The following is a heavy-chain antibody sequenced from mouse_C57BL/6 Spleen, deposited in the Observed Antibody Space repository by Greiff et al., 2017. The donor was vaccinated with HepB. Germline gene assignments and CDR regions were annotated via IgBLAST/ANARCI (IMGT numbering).Heavy chain of an antibody. D-gene: IGHD1-1*01. CDR2: IYPGNGDT. J-gene: IGHJ4*01. CDR1: GYTFTSYN. Sequence: LQQSGAELVRPGASVKMSCKASGYTFTSYNMHWVKQTPRQGLEWIGAIYPGNGDTSYNQKFKGKATLTVDKSSSTAYMQLSSLTSEDSAVYFCASSYYGSRRDYAMDYWGQGTSVTVSS. CDR3: ASSYYGSRRDYAMDY. V-gene: IGHV1-12*01.